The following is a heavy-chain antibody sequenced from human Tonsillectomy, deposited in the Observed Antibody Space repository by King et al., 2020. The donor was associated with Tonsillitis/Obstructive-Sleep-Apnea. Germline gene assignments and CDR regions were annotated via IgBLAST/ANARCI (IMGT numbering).Heavy chain of an antibody. D-gene: IGHD3/OR15-3a*01. CDR2: IYNSEST. CDR3: ARDRRNDFWTGSSLNDAFDI. Sequence: HVQLQESGPGLLQPSETLSLTCTVSAASISGYWWGWIRQSPGKGPEWIGNIYNSESTMYNPSLKSRAAVSVDLSKNEFSLKLSSVTAADTAVYFCARDRRNDFWTGSSLNDAFDIWGQGPTVTVSS. V-gene: IGHV4-59*01. J-gene: IGHJ3*02. CDR1: AASISGYW.